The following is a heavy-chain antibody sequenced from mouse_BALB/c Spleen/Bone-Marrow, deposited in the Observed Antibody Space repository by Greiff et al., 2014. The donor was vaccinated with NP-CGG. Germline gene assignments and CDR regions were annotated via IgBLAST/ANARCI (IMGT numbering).Heavy chain of an antibody. CDR1: GYSTTSGYY. CDR3: ARDRGHYFDY. CDR2: KSYDGSN. Sequence: ESGPGLVKPSQSLSLTCSVTGYSTTSGYYWNWIRQFPGNKLEWMGYKSYDGSNNYNPSLKNRMSITRDTSKNQFFLKLNSVTTEDTGTYYCARDRGHYFDYWGQGTTLTVSS. D-gene: IGHD3-1*01. V-gene: IGHV3-6*02. J-gene: IGHJ2*01.